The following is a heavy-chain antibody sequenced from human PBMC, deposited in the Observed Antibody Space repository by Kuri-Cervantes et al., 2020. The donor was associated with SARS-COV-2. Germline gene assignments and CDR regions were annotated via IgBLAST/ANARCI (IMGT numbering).Heavy chain of an antibody. J-gene: IGHJ5*02. CDR2: IYYSGNT. V-gene: IGHV4-31*03. CDR3: ARDISSGSWFDP. CDR1: GGSISSGTYY. Sequence: LRLFCTVSGGSISSGTYYWTWIRQHPGKGLEWIGYIYYSGNTYYNPSLKSRVTISVDTSKNQFSLKLSSVTAADTAVYFCARDISSGSWFDPWGQGTLVTVSS. D-gene: IGHD6-6*01.